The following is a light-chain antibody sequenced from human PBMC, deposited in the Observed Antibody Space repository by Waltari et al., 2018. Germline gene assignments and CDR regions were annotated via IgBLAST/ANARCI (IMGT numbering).Light chain of an antibody. CDR3: QQRSNWPPIT. Sequence: EIVLTQSPATLSLSPGERATLSCRASQSVSSYLAWYHQKPGQAPRLLIYDASTRATGIPARFSGSGSGTDFTLTISSLEPEDFAVYYCQQRSNWPPITFGPGTKVDIK. J-gene: IGKJ3*01. CDR2: DAS. CDR1: QSVSSY. V-gene: IGKV3-11*01.